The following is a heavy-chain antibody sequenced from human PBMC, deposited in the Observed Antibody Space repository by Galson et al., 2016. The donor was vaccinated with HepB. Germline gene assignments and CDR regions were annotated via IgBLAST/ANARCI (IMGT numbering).Heavy chain of an antibody. D-gene: IGHD3-22*01. V-gene: IGHV4-31*03. CDR1: GGSISRGGYY. J-gene: IGHJ3*02. CDR3: ARGTYDSTGYAFDI. Sequence: TLSLTCIVSGGSISRGGYYWSWIRQHPGKGLEWIGFMFYSGTSNYNPSLKSRVTISIDTSKNQFSLKLTSVTAADTAVHYCARGTYDSTGYAFDIWGQGTMVTVSS. CDR2: MFYSGTS.